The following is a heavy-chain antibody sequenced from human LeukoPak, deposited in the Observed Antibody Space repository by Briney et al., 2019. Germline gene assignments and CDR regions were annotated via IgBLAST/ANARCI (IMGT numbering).Heavy chain of an antibody. CDR1: GFTFSDAW. J-gene: IGHJ4*02. CDR3: ATLDIPAASN. Sequence: PGGSLRLSCAASGFTFSDAWMNWVRQAPGKGLEWVGHIKSKIDGGTTDYAAPVKGRFTISRDDSKNTLYLQMNSLKTEDTAVYYCATLDIPAASNWGQGTLVTVSS. CDR2: IKSKIDGGTT. V-gene: IGHV3-15*01. D-gene: IGHD6-13*01.